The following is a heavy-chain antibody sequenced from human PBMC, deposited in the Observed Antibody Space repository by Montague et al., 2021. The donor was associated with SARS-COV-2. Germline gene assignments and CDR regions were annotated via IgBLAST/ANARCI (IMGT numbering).Heavy chain of an antibody. CDR3: ARREDYYGSGSYPN. CDR1: GDSISSSNYY. D-gene: IGHD3-10*01. CDR2: IYYSGST. J-gene: IGHJ4*02. Sequence: SETRSLTCTVSGDSISSSNYYWSWIRQPPGKGLEWIGNIYYSGSTNYNPSLKSRVTISVDTSKNQFSLKLSSVTAADTAVYYCARREDYYGSGSYPNWGQGTLVTVSS. V-gene: IGHV4-61*05.